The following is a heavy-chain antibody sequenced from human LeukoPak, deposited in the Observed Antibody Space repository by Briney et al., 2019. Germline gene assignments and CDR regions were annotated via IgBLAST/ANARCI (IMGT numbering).Heavy chain of an antibody. CDR3: ARVSYYDSSGYPTRYFDY. J-gene: IGHJ4*02. V-gene: IGHV4-34*01. CDR2: INHSGST. Sequence: KASETLSLTCTVSGGSISSYYWSWIRQPPGKGLEWIGEINHSGSTNYNPSLKSRVTISVDTSKNQFSLKLSSVTAADTAVYYCARVSYYDSSGYPTRYFDYWGQGTLVTVSS. CDR1: GGSISSYY. D-gene: IGHD3-22*01.